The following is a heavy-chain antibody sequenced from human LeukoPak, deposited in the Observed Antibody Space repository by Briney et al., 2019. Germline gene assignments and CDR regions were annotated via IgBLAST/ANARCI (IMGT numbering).Heavy chain of an antibody. J-gene: IGHJ5*02. V-gene: IGHV4-59*08. CDR1: GGSISVTNYY. D-gene: IGHD6-19*01. CDR3: AGRVGSAVAGYNYGFGP. CDR2: TSYSGST. Sequence: PSETLSLTCTVSGGSISVTNYYWSWIRQPPGKGLEWIGHTSYSGSTNYNPSLKSRVTISLDTSENQFSLKLSSVTAADTAIYYCAGRVGSAVAGYNYGFGPWGQGTLVTVSS.